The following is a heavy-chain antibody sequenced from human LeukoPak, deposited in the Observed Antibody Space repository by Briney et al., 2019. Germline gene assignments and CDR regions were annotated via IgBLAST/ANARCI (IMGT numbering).Heavy chain of an antibody. CDR1: GGSFSGYY. D-gene: IGHD6-13*01. Sequence: PSETLSLTCAVYGGSFSGYYWSWIRQPPGKGLEWIGEINHSGSTNYNPSLKSRVTISVDTSKNQFSLKLSSVTAADTAVYYCARHGIAAAGTGSYYYYYYMDVWGKGTTVTVSS. J-gene: IGHJ6*03. CDR3: ARHGIAAAGTGSYYYYYYMDV. CDR2: INHSGST. V-gene: IGHV4-34*01.